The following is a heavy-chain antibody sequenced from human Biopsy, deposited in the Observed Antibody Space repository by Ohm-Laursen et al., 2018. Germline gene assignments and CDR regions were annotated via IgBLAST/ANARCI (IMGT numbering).Heavy chain of an antibody. D-gene: IGHD1-26*01. Sequence: SDTLSLTCAVSGGSFSGTYWSWIRQPAGKGLEWIGRIYTSGSPNYNLSLESRVTMSVDTSKNQFSLNLRSVTAADTAVYYCARGTGRYYVYGAFDIWGQGTVVTVSS. CDR3: ARGTGRYYVYGAFDI. CDR2: IYTSGSP. J-gene: IGHJ3*02. CDR1: GGSFSGTY. V-gene: IGHV4-4*07.